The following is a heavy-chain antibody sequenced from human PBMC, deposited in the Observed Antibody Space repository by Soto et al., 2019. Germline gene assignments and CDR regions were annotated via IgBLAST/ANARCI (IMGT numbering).Heavy chain of an antibody. Sequence: SETLSLTCTVSGGSISSYYWSWIRQPPGKGLEWIGYIYYSGSTNYNPSLKSRVTISVDTSKNQFSLKLSSVTAADTAVYYCARDSDCSGGSCYLFDYWGQGTLVTVSS. CDR2: IYYSGST. CDR1: GGSISSYY. J-gene: IGHJ4*02. D-gene: IGHD2-15*01. V-gene: IGHV4-59*01. CDR3: ARDSDCSGGSCYLFDY.